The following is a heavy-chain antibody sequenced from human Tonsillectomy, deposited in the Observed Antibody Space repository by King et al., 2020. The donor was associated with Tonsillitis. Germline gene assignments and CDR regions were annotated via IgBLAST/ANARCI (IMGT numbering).Heavy chain of an antibody. Sequence: VQLQESXPGLVKPSETLSLTCAVSGYSISSGYYXGWIRQPPGKGLEWIGSIYHSGSTYYNPSLKSRVTISVDTSKNQFSLKLSSVTAADTAVFYWSGDAAAGDYFXYWGXGTLVTVSS. J-gene: IGHJ4*01. CDR1: GYSISSGYY. CDR2: IYHSGST. D-gene: IGHD6-13*01. V-gene: IGHV4-38-2*02. CDR3: SGDAAAGDYFXY.